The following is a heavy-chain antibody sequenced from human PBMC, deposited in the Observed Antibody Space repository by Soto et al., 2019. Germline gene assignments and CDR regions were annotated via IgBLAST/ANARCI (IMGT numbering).Heavy chain of an antibody. D-gene: IGHD4-17*01. CDR3: AKDIGTYGDLHDAFDI. V-gene: IGHV3-9*01. CDR1: GFTFDDYA. J-gene: IGHJ3*02. CDR2: ISWNSGSI. Sequence: GGSLRLSCAASGFTFDDYAMHWVRQAPGKGLEWVSGISWNSGSIGYADSVKGRFTISRDNAKNSLYLQMNSLRAEDTALYYCAKDIGTYGDLHDAFDIWGQGTMVTVSS.